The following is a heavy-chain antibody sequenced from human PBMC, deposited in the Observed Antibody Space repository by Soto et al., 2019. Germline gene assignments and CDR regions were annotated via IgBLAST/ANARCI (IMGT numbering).Heavy chain of an antibody. CDR3: ARSPRDGYVYYFDY. V-gene: IGHV4-39*07. Sequence: SETLSLTCSVSGGSISSKSYSWGWIRQPPGKGLEWIGTPYSNRDTYYNPSLKSRVSMSADTSQNQFSLKLSSVTAADTAVYYCARSPRDGYVYYFDYWGQGTLVTVSS. CDR2: PYSNRDT. CDR1: GGSISSKSYS. J-gene: IGHJ4*02. D-gene: IGHD5-12*01.